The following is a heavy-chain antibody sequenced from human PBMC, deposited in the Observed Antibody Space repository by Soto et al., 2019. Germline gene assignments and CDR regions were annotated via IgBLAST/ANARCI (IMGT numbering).Heavy chain of an antibody. CDR1: GGSISTGGYY. V-gene: IGHV4-31*03. Sequence: QVQLQESGPGLVKPSQTLSLTCTVSGGSISTGGYYWTWIRQHQGKGLEWIGYIYYSGSTYYNPSLKSRVTISVDTSKNQFSLKLSSVTAADTAVDYCARGLSVTLFDNWGQGTLVTVSS. J-gene: IGHJ4*02. CDR3: ARGLSVTLFDN. CDR2: IYYSGST. D-gene: IGHD4-17*01.